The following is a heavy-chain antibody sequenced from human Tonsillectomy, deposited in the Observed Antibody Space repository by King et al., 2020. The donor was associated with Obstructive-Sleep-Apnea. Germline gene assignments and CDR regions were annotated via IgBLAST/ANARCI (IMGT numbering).Heavy chain of an antibody. D-gene: IGHD1-26*01. Sequence: VQLVESGGGVVQPGRSLRLSCAASGFTFSNLPMHWVRQAPGKGLEWVAVMSYDGNNKYYADSVKGRFTISRDNSKNTLYLQMNSLRAEDTAIYYCARGRGSYCFDYWGQGTLVTVSS. CDR1: GFTFSNLP. CDR2: MSYDGNNK. J-gene: IGHJ4*02. V-gene: IGHV3-30-3*01. CDR3: ARGRGSYCFDY.